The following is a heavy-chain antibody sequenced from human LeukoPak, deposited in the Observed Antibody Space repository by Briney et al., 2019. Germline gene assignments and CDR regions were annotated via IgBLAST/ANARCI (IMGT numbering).Heavy chain of an antibody. CDR1: GFSFSSYA. CDR2: ISGGGGST. J-gene: IGHJ4*02. V-gene: IGHV3-23*01. CDR3: AKSPIAAQLDY. D-gene: IGHD6-6*01. Sequence: GGSLRLSCAASGFSFSSYAMSWVRQVPGKGLEWVSVISGGGGSTHYADSVKGRFIISRDNTKNTLYLQMNSLRAEDTAVYYCAKSPIAAQLDYWGQGTLVTVSS.